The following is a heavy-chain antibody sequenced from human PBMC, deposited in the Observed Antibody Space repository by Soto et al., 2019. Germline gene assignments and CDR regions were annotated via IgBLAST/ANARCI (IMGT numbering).Heavy chain of an antibody. CDR2: IYYSGST. V-gene: IGHV4-30-2*03. CDR3: ATQEVGGSYVYTFDP. J-gene: IGHJ5*02. CDR1: GGSIRGGGCS. D-gene: IGHD1-26*01. Sequence: SETLSVTCAVAGGSIRGGGCSWSWIRQPPGKGLEWIGSIYYSGSTYYNPSLKSRVTISVDTSKNQFSLKLSSVTAADTAVYYCATQEVGGSYVYTFDPWGQGTLVTVSS.